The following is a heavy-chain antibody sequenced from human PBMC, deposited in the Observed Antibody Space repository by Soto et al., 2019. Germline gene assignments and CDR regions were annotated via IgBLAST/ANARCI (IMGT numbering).Heavy chain of an antibody. CDR1: GYTFSNYD. CDR3: ARVAPVYDSTFDI. Sequence: SVKVSCKASGYTFSNYDINWVRQATGQGLEWMGGIIPIFGTANYAQKFQGRVTITADESTSTAYMELSSLRSEDTAVYYCARVAPVYDSTFDIWGQGTLVTVSS. V-gene: IGHV1-69*13. D-gene: IGHD3-22*01. CDR2: IIPIFGTA. J-gene: IGHJ3*02.